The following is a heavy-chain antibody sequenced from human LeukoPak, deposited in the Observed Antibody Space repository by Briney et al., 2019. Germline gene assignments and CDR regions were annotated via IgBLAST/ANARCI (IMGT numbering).Heavy chain of an antibody. CDR1: GFTFRSYT. Sequence: GGSLRLSCAASGFTFRSYTMTWVRQAPGKGLEWVSSISASGTSVHYADSVKGRFTISRDNPKNSLYLQMNGLRAEDTALYYCAREDEIGTNTYSNYVRGSDYWGQGTLVTVSS. V-gene: IGHV3-21*01. J-gene: IGHJ4*02. CDR3: AREDEIGTNTYSNYVRGSDY. CDR2: ISASGTSV. D-gene: IGHD4-11*01.